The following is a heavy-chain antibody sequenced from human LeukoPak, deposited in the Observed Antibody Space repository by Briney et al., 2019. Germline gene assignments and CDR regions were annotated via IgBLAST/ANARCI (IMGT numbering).Heavy chain of an antibody. V-gene: IGHV4-39*07. CDR1: GGSISSSSYY. CDR3: ARDLAGTGRRPFDY. J-gene: IGHJ4*02. D-gene: IGHD2-15*01. CDR2: IYYSGST. Sequence: SETLSLTCTVSGGSISSSSYYWGWIRQPPGKGLEWIGSIYYSGSTYYNPSLKSRVTISVDTSKNQFSLKLSSVTAADTAVYYCARDLAGTGRRPFDYWGQGTLVTVSS.